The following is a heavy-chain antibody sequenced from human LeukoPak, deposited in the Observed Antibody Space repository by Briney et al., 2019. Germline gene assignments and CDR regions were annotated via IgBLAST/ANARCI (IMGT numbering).Heavy chain of an antibody. CDR3: ARAKMRGLAAPNWFDP. J-gene: IGHJ5*02. CDR2: IYTSGST. D-gene: IGHD6-6*01. V-gene: IGHV4-4*07. CDR1: GGSISSYY. Sequence: SETLSLTCTVSGGSISSYYWSWIRQPAGKGLEWIGRIYTSGSTNYNPSLKSRVTMSVDTSKNQFSLKLSSVTAADTAVYYCARAKMRGLAAPNWFDPWGQGTLVTVSS.